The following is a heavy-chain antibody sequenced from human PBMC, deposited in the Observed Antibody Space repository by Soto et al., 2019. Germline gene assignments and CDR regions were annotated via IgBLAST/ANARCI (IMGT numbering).Heavy chain of an antibody. CDR3: TTVSFRGHTYGYP. CDR1: GFTFTNAW. J-gene: IGHJ5*02. D-gene: IGHD5-18*01. CDR2: IKSTTDGGTT. Sequence: EVQLVESGGGLVQPGGSLRLSCVASGFTFTNAWMSWVRQAPGKGLEWVGRIKSTTDGGTTDYAAPVEGRFTISRDDSKTTLYLQMNSLKTEDTAVYYCTTVSFRGHTYGYPWGQGTLVTVSS. V-gene: IGHV3-15*01.